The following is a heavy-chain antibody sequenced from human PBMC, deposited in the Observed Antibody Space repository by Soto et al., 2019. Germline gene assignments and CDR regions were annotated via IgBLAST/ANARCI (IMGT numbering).Heavy chain of an antibody. CDR3: ARDLVGATI. V-gene: IGHV3-21*01. CDR2: ISSSSNYI. J-gene: IGHJ4*02. Sequence: EMQLVESGGGLVKPGGSLRLSCAASGFTFSSYSMNWVGQAPGKGLEWVSSISSSSNYIYYADSVKGRFTISRDNAKNSLYLQMNSLRAEDTAVYYCARDLVGATIWGQGTLVTVSS. D-gene: IGHD1-26*01. CDR1: GFTFSSYS.